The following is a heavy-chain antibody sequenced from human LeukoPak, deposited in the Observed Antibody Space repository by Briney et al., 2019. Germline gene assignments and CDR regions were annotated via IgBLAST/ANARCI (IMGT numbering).Heavy chain of an antibody. D-gene: IGHD7-27*01. CDR1: GFTFSSYA. J-gene: IGHJ4*02. V-gene: IGHV3-15*01. CDR3: TTGNWGPH. Sequence: PGGSLRLSCAASGFTFSSYAMSWVRQAPGKGLERVGRIKRKTDGGTTDYAAPVKGRFTISRDDSKNTLYLQMNSLKTEDTAVYYCTTGNWGPHWGQGTLVTVSS. CDR2: IKRKTDGGTT.